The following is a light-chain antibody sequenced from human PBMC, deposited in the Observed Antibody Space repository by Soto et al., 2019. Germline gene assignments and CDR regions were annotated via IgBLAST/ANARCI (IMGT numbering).Light chain of an antibody. CDR3: QQLSSHPYT. J-gene: IGKJ2*01. CDR1: QGISSY. CDR2: DAS. Sequence: QLTQSPSSLSASVGDRVTITCRASQGISSYLAWYQQRPGKAPKLLIYDASTLQSGVPSRVGGSGSGTDFTLTITSLQPEDFATYYCQQLSSHPYTFGQGTKLEIK. V-gene: IGKV1-9*01.